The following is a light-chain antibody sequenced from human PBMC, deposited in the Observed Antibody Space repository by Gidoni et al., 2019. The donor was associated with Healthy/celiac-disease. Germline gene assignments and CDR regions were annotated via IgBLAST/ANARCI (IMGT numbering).Light chain of an antibody. V-gene: IGKV3-11*01. CDR2: DAS. CDR1: QSVSSY. J-gene: IGKJ3*01. Sequence: VLTHSPATLSLSPAERATLSCRASQSVSSYLAWYQQKPGQAPRLLIYDASNRATGIPARFRGSGSGTDFTLTISSLEPEDFAVYYCQQRSNWPPGFTFGPGTKVDIK. CDR3: QQRSNWPPGFT.